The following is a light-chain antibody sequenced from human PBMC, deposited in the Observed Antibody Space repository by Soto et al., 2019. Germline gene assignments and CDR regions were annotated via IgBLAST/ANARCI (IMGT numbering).Light chain of an antibody. CDR1: HSVGTN. J-gene: IGKJ4*01. V-gene: IGKV3-11*01. CDR3: PQRNYWLT. Sequence: EIVLTQSPATLSLSQGPSATLSCRASHSVGTNLMWYQQKPGQPPRLLISYASNRATGIPGRFSGGGSGTDFPLTISSLEPEEFAVYYCPQRNYWLTFGGGTKVDIK. CDR2: YAS.